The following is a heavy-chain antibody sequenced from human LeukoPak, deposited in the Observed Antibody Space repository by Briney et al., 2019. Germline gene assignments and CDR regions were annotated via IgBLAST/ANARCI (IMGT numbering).Heavy chain of an antibody. CDR3: ARVHGFEYTSSSADY. D-gene: IGHD6-6*01. Sequence: ASVKVSCKASGYTFTNYGISWVRQAPGQGLEWMGWIGGYNGNTNYAQKLQGRVTMTTDTSTSTAYMELRSLRSDDTAVYYCARVHGFEYTSSSADYWGQGTLVTVSS. CDR2: IGGYNGNT. J-gene: IGHJ4*02. V-gene: IGHV1-18*01. CDR1: GYTFTNYG.